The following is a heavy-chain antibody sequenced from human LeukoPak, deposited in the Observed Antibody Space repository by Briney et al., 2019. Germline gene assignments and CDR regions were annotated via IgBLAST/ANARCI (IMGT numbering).Heavy chain of an antibody. V-gene: IGHV3-30*02. D-gene: IGHD2-2*01. CDR2: IRYDGSNN. J-gene: IGHJ6*02. CDR3: AKGMEWVVVPAVLDV. Sequence: GGSLRLSCAASGFTFSSYGMHWVRQAPGKGLEWVAFIRYDGSNNYYADSVKGRFTISRDNSMDTLFLQMNSLRAEDTAVYYCAKGMEWVVVPAVLDVWGQGTTVTVSS. CDR1: GFTFSSYG.